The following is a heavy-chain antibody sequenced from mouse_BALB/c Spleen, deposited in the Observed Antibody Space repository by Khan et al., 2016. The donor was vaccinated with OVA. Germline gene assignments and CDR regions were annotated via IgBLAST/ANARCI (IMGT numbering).Heavy chain of an antibody. CDR2: INPSNIYT. CDR1: GYTFTSYT. CDR3: PRVEPYHGNYGAWVAY. V-gene: IGHV1-4*01. J-gene: IGHJ3*01. D-gene: IGHD2-10*01. Sequence: QVQLQQSGAELARPGASVKMSCKASGYTFTSYTIHCVKQRPGQGLEWIGYINPSNIYTNYNQKIWDKATLNADTSSRTAYIKLSSLTSEDSAIYYCPRVEPYHGNYGAWVAYWGQGTLVTVSA.